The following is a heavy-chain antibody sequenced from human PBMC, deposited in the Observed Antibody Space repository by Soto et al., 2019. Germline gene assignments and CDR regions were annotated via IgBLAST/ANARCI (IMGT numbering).Heavy chain of an antibody. Sequence: ASVKVSCKASGYTFTSYGISWVRQAPGQGLEWMGWISAYNGNTNYAQKLQGRVTVTTDTSTSTAYMELRSLRSDDTAVYYCARAPPGYSSGWPIFDYWGQGTLVTVSS. V-gene: IGHV1-18*04. CDR1: GYTFTSYG. CDR2: ISAYNGNT. CDR3: ARAPPGYSSGWPIFDY. D-gene: IGHD6-19*01. J-gene: IGHJ4*02.